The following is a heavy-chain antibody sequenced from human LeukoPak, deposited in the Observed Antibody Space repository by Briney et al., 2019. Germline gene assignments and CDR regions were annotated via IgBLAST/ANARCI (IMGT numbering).Heavy chain of an antibody. CDR1: GFSLTSYE. J-gene: IGHJ4*02. V-gene: IGHV3-48*03. CDR3: ARDTVNGPFVISLDY. D-gene: IGHD2-8*01. CDR2: FSSGGNTE. Sequence: GESLRLSCAASGFSLTSYEMNWVRQAPGRGLEWVSHFSSGGNTEYYADSVRGRFSMSRDNAKNSLYLEMNSLRAEDTAVYYCARDTVNGPFVISLDYWGQGALVTVSS.